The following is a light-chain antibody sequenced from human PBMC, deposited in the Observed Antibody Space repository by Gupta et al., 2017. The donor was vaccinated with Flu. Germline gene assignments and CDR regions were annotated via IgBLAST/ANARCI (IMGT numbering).Light chain of an antibody. CDR1: HAIRNN. Sequence: AIQMTQSPSALSASVGDRVTITCRASHAIRNNLGWYQQRPGKAPQLLVYSASSLQSGVPSRFSGSASGTDFTLTINNLQPEDFATYYCLQDYNFPRTFGGGTKVE. CDR3: LQDYNFPRT. J-gene: IGKJ4*01. V-gene: IGKV1-6*01. CDR2: SAS.